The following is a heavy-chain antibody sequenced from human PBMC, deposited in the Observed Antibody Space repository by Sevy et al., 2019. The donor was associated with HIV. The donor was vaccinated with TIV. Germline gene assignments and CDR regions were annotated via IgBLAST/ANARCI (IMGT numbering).Heavy chain of an antibody. Sequence: GGSLRLSCAASGFTFSNFGMSWVRQAPGKGLEWVSTISGSGGTTYYADSVKGRFAISIDNSKKTLYLQMNSLRAEDTALYYCAKGDTSTRYYYYGMDVWGQGTAVTVSS. CDR2: ISGSGGTT. V-gene: IGHV3-23*01. CDR1: GFTFSNFG. CDR3: AKGDTSTRYYYYGMDV. D-gene: IGHD2-2*01. J-gene: IGHJ6*02.